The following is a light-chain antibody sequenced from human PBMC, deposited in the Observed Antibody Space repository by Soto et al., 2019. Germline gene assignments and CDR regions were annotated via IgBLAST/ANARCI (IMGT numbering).Light chain of an antibody. CDR3: QQYYKFKFT. Sequence: DIQMTQSPSTLSASVGARVTITCRASPSISSWLAWYQQKPGKAPKLLIYKASSLESGVPSRFSGSGSGTEFTLTISRLKADDFANYYCQQYYKFKFTFRPGTKVDIK. V-gene: IGKV1-5*03. CDR1: PSISSW. J-gene: IGKJ3*01. CDR2: KAS.